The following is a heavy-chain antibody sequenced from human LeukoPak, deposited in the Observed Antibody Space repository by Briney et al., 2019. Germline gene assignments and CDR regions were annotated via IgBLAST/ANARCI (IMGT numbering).Heavy chain of an antibody. CDR1: GYTFTGYY. Sequence: GASVKVSCKASGYTFTGYYMHWVRQAPGQGLEWMGWINPNSGGTNYAQKFQGRVTMTRDTSISTAYMELSRLRSDDTAVYYCARVSPLNRYDTIFGVRYGMDVWGQGTTVTVSS. CDR3: ARVSPLNRYDTIFGVRYGMDV. J-gene: IGHJ6*02. CDR2: INPNSGGT. V-gene: IGHV1-2*02. D-gene: IGHD3-3*01.